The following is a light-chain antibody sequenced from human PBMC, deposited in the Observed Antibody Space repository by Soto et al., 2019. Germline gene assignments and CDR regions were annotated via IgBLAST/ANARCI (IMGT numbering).Light chain of an antibody. CDR2: EGS. CDR1: SSDVGGYNL. Sequence: QSALTQPASVSGPPGQSITISCTGTSSDVGGYNLVSWYQQHPGKAPQLMIYEGSKRPSGVSYRFSGSRSGNTASLTISGLQAEDEADYYCCSYAGSNTPYVFGTGTKVTVL. V-gene: IGLV2-23*01. CDR3: CSYAGSNTPYV. J-gene: IGLJ1*01.